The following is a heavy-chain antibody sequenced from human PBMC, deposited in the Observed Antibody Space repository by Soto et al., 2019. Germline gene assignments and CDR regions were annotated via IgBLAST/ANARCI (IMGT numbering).Heavy chain of an antibody. J-gene: IGHJ6*02. D-gene: IGHD3-22*01. CDR3: ARSEDDSSGYYAFYYYYYGMDV. Sequence: SVKVSCKASGGTFSSYAISWVRQAPGQGLEWMGGIIPNFGTANYAQKFQGRVTITADESTSTAYMDLSSLSSEDTAVYYCARSEDDSSGYYAFYYYYYGMDVWGQGTTVTVSS. V-gene: IGHV1-69*13. CDR1: GGTFSSYA. CDR2: IIPNFGTA.